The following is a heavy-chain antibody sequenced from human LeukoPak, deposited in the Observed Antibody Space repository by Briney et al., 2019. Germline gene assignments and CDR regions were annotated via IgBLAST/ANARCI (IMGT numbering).Heavy chain of an antibody. CDR2: INAGNGNT. D-gene: IGHD3-22*01. V-gene: IGHV1-3*01. CDR1: GYTFTSYA. J-gene: IGHJ4*02. Sequence: ASVKVSCKASGYTFTSYAMHWVRQAPGQRFEWMGWINAGNGNTKYSQKFQGRVTITRDTSASTAYMELSSLRSEDTAVYYCARVRNYDSRRRIDEGVYFDYWGQGTLVTVSP. CDR3: ARVRNYDSRRRIDEGVYFDY.